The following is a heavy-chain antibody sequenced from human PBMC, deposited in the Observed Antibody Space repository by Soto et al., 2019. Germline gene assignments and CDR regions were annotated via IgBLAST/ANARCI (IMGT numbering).Heavy chain of an antibody. CDR1: GGSISSGGYY. CDR2: IYYSGST. Sequence: QVQLQESGPGLVKPSQTLSLTCTVSGGSISSGGYYWSWIRQHPGKGLEWIGYIYYSGSTYYNPSLKSRVTISVDTSKNQFTLKLSSVTAADTAVYYCASFGELLYLPLDYYYYGMDVWGQGTTVTVSS. D-gene: IGHD3-10*01. V-gene: IGHV4-31*03. J-gene: IGHJ6*02. CDR3: ASFGELLYLPLDYYYYGMDV.